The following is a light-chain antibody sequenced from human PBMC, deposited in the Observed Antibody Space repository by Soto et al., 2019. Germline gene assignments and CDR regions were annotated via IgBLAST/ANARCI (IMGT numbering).Light chain of an antibody. V-gene: IGKV3-20*01. CDR2: GGS. J-gene: IGKJ1*01. CDR3: GQFVSAPPRK. CDR1: QSVSSTF. Sequence: EIVLTQSPGTLSLSPGERATLSCRASQSVSSTFLAWYRQKPGQTPRLLIFGGSNRATGIPDRFSGSGSGTDFTLTITRLEPEDFAVYYCGQFVSAPPRKFGQGTRWIA.